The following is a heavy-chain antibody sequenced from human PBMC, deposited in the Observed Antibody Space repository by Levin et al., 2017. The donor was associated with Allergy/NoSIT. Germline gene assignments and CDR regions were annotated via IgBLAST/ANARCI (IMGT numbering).Heavy chain of an antibody. CDR3: ARERMNVRLGELSPSFDY. V-gene: IGHV3-33*01. J-gene: IGHJ4*02. D-gene: IGHD3-16*02. CDR2: IWYDGSNK. CDR1: GFTFSSYG. Sequence: LSLTCAASGFTFSSYGMHWVRQAPGKGLEWVAVIWYDGSNKYYADSVKGRFTISRDNSKNTLYLQMNSLRAEDTAVYYCARERMNVRLGELSPSFDYWGQGTLVTVSS.